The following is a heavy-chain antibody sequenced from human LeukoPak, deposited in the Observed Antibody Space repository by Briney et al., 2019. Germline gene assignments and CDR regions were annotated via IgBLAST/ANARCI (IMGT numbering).Heavy chain of an antibody. V-gene: IGHV4-61*08. D-gene: IGHD1-26*01. J-gene: IGHJ4*02. CDR3: ARGRLVGAINY. CDR1: GGSISSGGYS. CDR2: IYYSGST. Sequence: SETLSLTCAVSGGSISSGGYSWSWIRQPPGKGLEWIGYIYYSGSTNYNPSLKSRVTISVDTSKNQFSLKLSSVTAADTAVYYCARGRLVGAINYWGQGTLVTVSS.